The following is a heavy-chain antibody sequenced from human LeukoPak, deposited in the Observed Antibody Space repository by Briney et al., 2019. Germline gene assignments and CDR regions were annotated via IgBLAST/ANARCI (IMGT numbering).Heavy chain of an antibody. J-gene: IGHJ6*03. CDR3: ARDGRIATSPYYYYYYMDV. Sequence: GASVKVSCKASGYTFTSYYMHWVRQAPGQGLEWMGIINPSGGSTSYAQKFQSRVTMTRDMSTSTVYMELSSLRSEDTAVYYCARDGRIATSPYYYYYYMDVWGKGTTVTVSS. CDR1: GYTFTSYY. D-gene: IGHD2-15*01. V-gene: IGHV1-46*01. CDR2: INPSGGST.